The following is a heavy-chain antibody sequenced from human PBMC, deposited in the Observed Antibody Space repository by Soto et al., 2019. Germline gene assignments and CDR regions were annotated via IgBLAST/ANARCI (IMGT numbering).Heavy chain of an antibody. CDR3: ARQRTSVVTQAYFDV. D-gene: IGHD2-21*02. J-gene: IGHJ4*02. CDR2: IYYSGST. Sequence: SETLSLTCTVSGGSISSSSYYWGWIRQPPGKGLEWIGSIYYSGSTNYNPSLKSRVTISVDTSKNQFSLKLSSVTAADTALYFCARQRTSVVTQAYFDVWGPGSLVTVSS. V-gene: IGHV4-39*01. CDR1: GGSISSSSYY.